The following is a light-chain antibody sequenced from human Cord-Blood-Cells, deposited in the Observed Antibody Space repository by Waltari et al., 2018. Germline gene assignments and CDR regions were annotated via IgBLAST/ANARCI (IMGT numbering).Light chain of an antibody. CDR1: QGIRND. CDR3: LQDYNYPRT. CDR2: AAS. V-gene: IGKV1-6*01. Sequence: AIQLPQSPSYLSASVGDRVTITCRASQGIRNDLGCYQQKPGKAPKHLIYAASSLQSGVPSRFSGSGSGTDFTLTISRLQPEDFATYYCLQDYNYPRTFGQGTKVEIK. J-gene: IGKJ1*01.